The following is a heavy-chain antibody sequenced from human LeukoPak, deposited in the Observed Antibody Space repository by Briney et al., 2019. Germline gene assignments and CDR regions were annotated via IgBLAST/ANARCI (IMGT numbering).Heavy chain of an antibody. J-gene: IGHJ3*02. D-gene: IGHD3-22*01. V-gene: IGHV4-30-2*01. CDR3: ARSLYYYDTSAPRAFDI. CDR2: IYHSGST. CDR1: GCSISSGGYS. Sequence: SETVSLTCAVSGCSISSGGYSWSWIRQPPGKGLEWIGFIYHSGSTYYNPSLKSRLTISVDRSKNQFSLKLSSVTAADTAVYYCARSLYYYDTSAPRAFDIWGQGTMVTVSS.